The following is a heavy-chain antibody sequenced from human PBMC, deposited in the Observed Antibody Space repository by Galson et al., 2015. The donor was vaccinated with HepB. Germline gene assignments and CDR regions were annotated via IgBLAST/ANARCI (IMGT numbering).Heavy chain of an antibody. J-gene: IGHJ6*03. CDR3: ARGRGLYCSSTSCYAGYYYYYYMDV. V-gene: IGHV4-59*12. Sequence: QVQLQESGPGLVKPSETLSLTCTVSGGSIRSYYWSWIRPPPGKGLEWIGEINHSGSTTYNPSLKSRVTISVDTSKNQFSLKLSSVTAADTAVYYCARGRGLYCSSTSCYAGYYYYYYMDVWGKGTTVTVSS. D-gene: IGHD2-2*01. CDR1: GGSIRSYY. CDR2: INHSGST.